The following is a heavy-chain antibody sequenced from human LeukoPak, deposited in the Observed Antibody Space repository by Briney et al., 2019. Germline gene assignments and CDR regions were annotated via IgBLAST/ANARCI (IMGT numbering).Heavy chain of an antibody. CDR3: ARDLLADITTAGTDY. V-gene: IGHV3-7*01. Sequence: GSLRLSCVASGFTFSRYWMSWVRQSPRKGLGWVANIKQGGGEIYYMDSVKGRFTISGDNAKNSLYLQMNSLRAEDTAVYYCARDLLADITTAGTDYWGQGTLVTVSS. CDR2: IKQGGGEI. CDR1: GFTFSRYW. J-gene: IGHJ4*02. D-gene: IGHD6-13*01.